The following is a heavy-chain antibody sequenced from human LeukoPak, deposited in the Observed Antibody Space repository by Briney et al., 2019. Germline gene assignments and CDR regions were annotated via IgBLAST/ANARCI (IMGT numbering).Heavy chain of an antibody. CDR1: GYTFTGYS. V-gene: IGHV1-2*06. CDR2: INPNSGAT. Sequence: GASVKVSCKASGYTFTGYSVHWVRQAPGQGLEWMGRINPNSGATDYAQKFQGRVTMTRDTSISTVYMELSSLRSEDTAVYYCARDVIGFLWFDPWGQGTLVTVSS. D-gene: IGHD3-16*02. J-gene: IGHJ5*02. CDR3: ARDVIGFLWFDP.